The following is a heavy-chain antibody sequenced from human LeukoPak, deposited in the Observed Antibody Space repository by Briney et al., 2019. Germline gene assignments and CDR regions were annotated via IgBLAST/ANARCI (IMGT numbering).Heavy chain of an antibody. J-gene: IGHJ4*02. V-gene: IGHV3-23*01. CDR3: AKAVGQWLGYYFDY. CDR2: ISGSGGST. CDR1: GFTFSSYA. Sequence: GGSLRLSCAASGFTFSSYAMIWVRQAPGKGLEWVSAISGSGGSTYYADSVKGRFTISRDNSKNTLYLQLSSLRAEDTAVYYCAKAVGQWLGYYFDYWGQGTLVTVSS. D-gene: IGHD6-19*01.